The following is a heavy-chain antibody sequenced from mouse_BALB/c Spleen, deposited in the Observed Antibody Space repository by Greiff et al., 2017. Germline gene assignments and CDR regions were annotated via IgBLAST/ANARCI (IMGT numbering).Heavy chain of an antibody. J-gene: IGHJ3*01. CDR1: GYTFTSYV. D-gene: IGHD1-2*01. CDR2: INPYNDGT. Sequence: VQLQQSGPELVKPGASVKMSCKASGYTFTSYVMHWVKQKPGQGLEWIGYINPYNDGTKYNEKFKGKATLTSDKSSSTAYMELSSLTSEDSAVYYCAAELRLRRAWFAYWGQGTLVTVAA. V-gene: IGHV1-14*01. CDR3: AAELRLRRAWFAY.